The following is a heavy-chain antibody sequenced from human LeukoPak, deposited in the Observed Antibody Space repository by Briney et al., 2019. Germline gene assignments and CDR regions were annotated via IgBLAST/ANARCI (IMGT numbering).Heavy chain of an antibody. CDR1: GYTFTGYY. V-gene: IGHV1-2*02. D-gene: IGHD5-24*01. CDR3: AREGGLDGYNSYHFDY. CDR2: INPNSGGT. Sequence: ASVKVSCKASGYTFTGYYMHWVRQAPGQGLEWMGWINPNSGGTNYAQKFQGRVTMTRDTSISTAYMELSRLRSNDTAVYYCAREGGLDGYNSYHFDYWGQGTLVTVSS. J-gene: IGHJ4*02.